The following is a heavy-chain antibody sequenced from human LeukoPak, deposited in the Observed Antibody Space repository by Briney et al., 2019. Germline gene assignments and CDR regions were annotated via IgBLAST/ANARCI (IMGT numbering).Heavy chain of an antibody. CDR2: VSHSGFNKSNGDIT. CDR3: AANTLLSDDDNLTGYPRWYFDL. Sequence: SGTLSLTCTVSGGSISKDYWSWIRQPPGKGLEWVGYVSHSGFNKSNGDITVYNPSLESRVTTSRDTSKNQFSLKLSSVTAADTAVYYCAANTLLSDDDNLTGYPRWYFDLWGRGTLVTVSS. CDR1: GGSISKDY. J-gene: IGHJ2*01. D-gene: IGHD3-9*01. V-gene: IGHV4-59*01.